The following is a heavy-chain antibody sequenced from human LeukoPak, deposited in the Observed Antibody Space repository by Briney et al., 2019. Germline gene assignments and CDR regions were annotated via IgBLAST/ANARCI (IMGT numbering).Heavy chain of an antibody. Sequence: ASVKVSCKVSGYTLTELSMHWVRQAPGKGLEWMGGFDPEDGETIYAQKFQGRVTMTEDTSTDTAYMELSSLRSEDTAVYYCATAMYYYDSSGYYCLRNRPPRYFDLWGRGTLVTVSS. CDR2: FDPEDGET. CDR1: GYTLTELS. V-gene: IGHV1-24*01. J-gene: IGHJ2*01. CDR3: ATAMYYYDSSGYYCLRNRPPRYFDL. D-gene: IGHD3-22*01.